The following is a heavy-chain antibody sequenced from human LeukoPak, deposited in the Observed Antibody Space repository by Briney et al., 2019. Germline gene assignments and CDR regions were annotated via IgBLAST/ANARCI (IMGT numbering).Heavy chain of an antibody. CDR1: GGSVSGYY. J-gene: IGHJ4*02. D-gene: IGHD7-27*01. CDR3: ASRKLGNDY. Sequence: SETLCLSCAISGGSVSGYYWSWIRQAPGKGLEWIGYIYHTGSTSYSPPLKRRVTISADTPQNQFSLKWSSVTAADTAVYYCASRKLGNDYWGQGTLVTVSS. CDR2: IYHTGST. V-gene: IGHV4-59*02.